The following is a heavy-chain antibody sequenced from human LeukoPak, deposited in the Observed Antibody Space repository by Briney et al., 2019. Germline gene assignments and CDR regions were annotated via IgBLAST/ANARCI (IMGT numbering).Heavy chain of an antibody. Sequence: ASVKVSCKASGYTFTGYYMHWVRQAPGQGLEWMGWINPNSGGTNYAQKFQGRVTMTRDTSISTAYMELSRLRSDDTAVYYCASVPGIAVAGDWFDPWGERTLVTVPS. CDR2: INPNSGGT. CDR1: GYTFTGYY. CDR3: ASVPGIAVAGDWFDP. J-gene: IGHJ5*02. V-gene: IGHV1-2*02. D-gene: IGHD6-19*01.